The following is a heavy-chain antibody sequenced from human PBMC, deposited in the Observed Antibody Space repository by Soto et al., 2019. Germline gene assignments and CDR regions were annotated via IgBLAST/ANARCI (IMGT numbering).Heavy chain of an antibody. Sequence: QVQLVQSGAEVKKPGSSVKVSCKASGGTFSSYGISWVRQAPGQGLEWMGGIIPIFGTANYAQKFQGRVTITADESTSTAYMELSSLRSEDTAVYYCARARGSSPYYYYYYGMDVWGQGTTVTVSS. CDR3: ARARGSSPYYYYYYGMDV. J-gene: IGHJ6*02. CDR1: GGTFSSYG. D-gene: IGHD6-6*01. V-gene: IGHV1-69*01. CDR2: IIPIFGTA.